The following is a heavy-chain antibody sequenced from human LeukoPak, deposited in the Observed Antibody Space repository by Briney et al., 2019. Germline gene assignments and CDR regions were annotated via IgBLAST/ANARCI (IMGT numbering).Heavy chain of an antibody. J-gene: IGHJ5*02. CDR1: GGSISSYY. V-gene: IGHV4-4*07. D-gene: IGHD6-19*01. CDR3: ARGGQWLVPNWFDP. CDR2: IYTSGST. Sequence: SETLSLTCTVSGGSISSYYWSWIRQPAGKGLEWIGRIYTSGSTNYNPSLKSRVTMSVDTSKNQFSLKLSSVTAADTAVYYCARGGQWLVPNWFDPRGQGTLVTVSS.